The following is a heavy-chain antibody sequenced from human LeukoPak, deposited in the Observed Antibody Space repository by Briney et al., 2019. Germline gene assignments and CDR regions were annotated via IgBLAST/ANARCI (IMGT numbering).Heavy chain of an antibody. V-gene: IGHV3-15*01. J-gene: IGHJ4*02. CDR2: IKSETDGGTA. CDR1: GFPFTNAW. D-gene: IGHD3-22*01. CDR3: CPLNMIVNY. Sequence: GGSLRLSCATSGFPFTNAWMSWVRQAPGKGLEWVGRIKSETDGGTADFAVPVKGTFSISRDDSKNTLYLQMSSLTTEDTAVYYCCPLNMIVNYWGQGTLVTVSS.